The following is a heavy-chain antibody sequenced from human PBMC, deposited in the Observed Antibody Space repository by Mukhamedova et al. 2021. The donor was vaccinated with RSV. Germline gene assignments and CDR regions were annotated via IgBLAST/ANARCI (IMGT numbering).Heavy chain of an antibody. J-gene: IGHJ4*02. D-gene: IGHD1-1*01. V-gene: IGHV4-61*03. CDR3: ASGQQLGRY. Sequence: EWIGYIFHTGKSDYNPSLRSRVTMSVDTSKNLFSLKLSSVTAADTAVYYCASGQQLGRYCGQGILVTVSP. CDR2: IFHTGKS.